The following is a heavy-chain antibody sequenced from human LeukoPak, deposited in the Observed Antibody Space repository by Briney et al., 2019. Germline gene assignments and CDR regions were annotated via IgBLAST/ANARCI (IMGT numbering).Heavy chain of an antibody. CDR1: GFTVSSNY. V-gene: IGHV3-53*01. CDR2: IYSGGST. CDR3: ARDAISRIAAAGTTDYYYYGMDV. J-gene: IGHJ6*02. D-gene: IGHD6-13*01. Sequence: GGSLRLSCAASGFTVSSNYMSWVRQAPGKGLEWVSVIYSGGSTYYADSVKGRFTISRDNSKNTLYLQMNSLRAEDTAVYYCARDAISRIAAAGTTDYYYYGMDVWGRGTTVTVSS.